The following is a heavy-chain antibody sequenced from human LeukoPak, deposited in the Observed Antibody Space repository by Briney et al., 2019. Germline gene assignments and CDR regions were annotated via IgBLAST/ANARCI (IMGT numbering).Heavy chain of an antibody. Sequence: PGGSLRLSCAASGFTFNTYTMNWVRQAPGKGLEWVSYISASNIIFYADSVKGRFTISRDNARNSLYLQMNSLRDEDTAVYYCAREGSLRHSSGFDAFDIWGLGTMVTVSS. CDR2: ISASNII. D-gene: IGHD3-22*01. CDR3: AREGSLRHSSGFDAFDI. CDR1: GFTFNTYT. V-gene: IGHV3-48*02. J-gene: IGHJ3*02.